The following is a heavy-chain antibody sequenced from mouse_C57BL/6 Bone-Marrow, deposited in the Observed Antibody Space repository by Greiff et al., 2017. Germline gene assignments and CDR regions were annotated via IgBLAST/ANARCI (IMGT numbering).Heavy chain of an antibody. V-gene: IGHV14-2*01. D-gene: IGHD1-1*01. Sequence: EVQLQQSGAELVKPGASVKLSCTASGFNIKDYYMHWVKQRTEQGLEWIGRIDPEDGETKNAAKFQGKATITADTSSTTAYLQHSSLTSEDTAVYYCSPYSDSSYGYWGQGTTLTVSS. CDR3: SPYSDSSYGY. CDR1: GFNIKDYY. J-gene: IGHJ2*01. CDR2: IDPEDGET.